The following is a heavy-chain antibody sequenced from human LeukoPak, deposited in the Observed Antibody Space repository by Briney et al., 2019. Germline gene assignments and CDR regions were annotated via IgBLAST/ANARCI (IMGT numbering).Heavy chain of an antibody. V-gene: IGHV4-4*02. D-gene: IGHD2-2*01. Sequence: SETLSLTCAVSGGSISSSNWWSWVRQPPGKGLEWIGEIYHSGSTNYNPSLKSRVTISVDKSKNQFSLKLSSVTAADTAVYYCASGHCSSTSCFALDYWGQGTLVTVSS. CDR3: ASGHCSSTSCFALDY. CDR2: IYHSGST. J-gene: IGHJ4*02. CDR1: GGSISSSNW.